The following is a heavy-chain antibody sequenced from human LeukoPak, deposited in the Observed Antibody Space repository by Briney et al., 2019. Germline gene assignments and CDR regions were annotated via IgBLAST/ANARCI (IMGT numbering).Heavy chain of an antibody. CDR3: AKNGVTVTGPYYYYYMDV. Sequence: GGSLRLSCAASGFTFSSYSMNWVRQAPGKGLEWVSSISSSSSYIYYADSVKGRFTISRDNAKNSLYLQMNSLRAEDTAVYYCAKNGVTVTGPYYYYYMDVWGKGTTVTVSS. CDR1: GFTFSSYS. J-gene: IGHJ6*03. V-gene: IGHV3-21*01. D-gene: IGHD4-11*01. CDR2: ISSSSSYI.